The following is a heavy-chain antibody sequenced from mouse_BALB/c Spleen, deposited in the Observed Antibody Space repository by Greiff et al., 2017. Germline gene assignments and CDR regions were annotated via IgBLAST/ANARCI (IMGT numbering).Heavy chain of an antibody. CDR3: AISFDYYGYVIDY. CDR2: IDPENGNT. J-gene: IGHJ2*01. D-gene: IGHD1-2*01. Sequence: VQLKESGAELVRPGALVKLSCKASGFNIKDYYMHWVKQRPEQGLEWIGWIDPENGNTIYDPKFQGKASITADTSSNTAYLKLSSLTSEDTAVYYCAISFDYYGYVIDYWGQGTTLTVSS. V-gene: IGHV14-1*02. CDR1: GFNIKDYY.